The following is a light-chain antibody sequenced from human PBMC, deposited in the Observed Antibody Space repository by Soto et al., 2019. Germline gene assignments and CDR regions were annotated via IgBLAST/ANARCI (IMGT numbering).Light chain of an antibody. Sequence: DIQMTQSPSSLSASVGERVTITCRASQGIRSDLGWYQQIPGKAPKRLIYAASSLQSGVPSRFSGSGSWTEFTLTISSLQPEDFATYFCLQHNSYPLTSGGGTKVEIK. J-gene: IGKJ4*01. CDR1: QGIRSD. CDR3: LQHNSYPLT. CDR2: AAS. V-gene: IGKV1-17*01.